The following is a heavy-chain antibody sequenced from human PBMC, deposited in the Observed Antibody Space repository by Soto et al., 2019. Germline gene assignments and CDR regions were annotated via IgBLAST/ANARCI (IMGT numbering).Heavy chain of an antibody. D-gene: IGHD2-2*01. J-gene: IGHJ4*02. CDR2: ISTSGSTV. CDR1: RFTFSAYE. CDR3: VRYCSTTLCNGVATRTFDY. V-gene: IGHV3-48*03. Sequence: GGSLRLSCAASRFTFSAYEMNWVRQAPGKGLEWVSYISTSGSTVYYADSVKGRFTISRDNTRNSLYLQMNSLRDEDTALYYCVRYCSTTLCNGVATRTFDYWGQGTLVTVSS.